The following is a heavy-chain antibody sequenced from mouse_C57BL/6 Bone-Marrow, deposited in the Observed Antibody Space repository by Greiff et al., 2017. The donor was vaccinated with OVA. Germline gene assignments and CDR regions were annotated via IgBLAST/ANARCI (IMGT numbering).Heavy chain of an antibody. D-gene: IGHD3-1*01. CDR1: GFTFSDYG. J-gene: IGHJ4*01. CDR3: ARGGLEAMDY. CDR2: ISSGSSTI. Sequence: DVQLVESWGGLVKPGGSLKLSCAASGFTFSDYGMHWVRQAPEKGLEWVAYISSGSSTISYADTGKGRFTISRDNAKNTLYRQRTRLRSEDTAMYYCARGGLEAMDYWGQGTSVTVSS. V-gene: IGHV5-17*01.